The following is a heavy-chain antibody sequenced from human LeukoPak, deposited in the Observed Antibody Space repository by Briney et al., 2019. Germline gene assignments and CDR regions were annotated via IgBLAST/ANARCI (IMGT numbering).Heavy chain of an antibody. CDR1: GGSISSYY. D-gene: IGHD7-27*01. Sequence: PSETLSLTCTVSGGSISSYYWTWIRQPPGKGLEWIGYIHYTGSTNYNRSLRSRVTISVDTSKNQFSLKLSSVTAADTAVYYCASNTGTVFDYWGQGALVTVSS. CDR3: ASNTGTVFDY. CDR2: IHYTGST. V-gene: IGHV4-59*01. J-gene: IGHJ4*02.